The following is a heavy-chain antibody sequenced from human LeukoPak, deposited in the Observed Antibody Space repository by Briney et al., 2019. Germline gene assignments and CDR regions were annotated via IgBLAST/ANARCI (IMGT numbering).Heavy chain of an antibody. CDR3: ARGRGSSGWYDHDY. CDR2: MNPNSGNT. V-gene: IGHV1-8*03. J-gene: IGHJ4*02. CDR1: GYTFTSYD. D-gene: IGHD6-19*01. Sequence: ASVKVSCKASGYTFTSYDINWVRQATGQGLEWMGWMNPNSGNTGYAQKFQGRVTITMNTSISTAYMELSSLRSEDTAVYYCARGRGSSGWYDHDYWGQGTLVTVSS.